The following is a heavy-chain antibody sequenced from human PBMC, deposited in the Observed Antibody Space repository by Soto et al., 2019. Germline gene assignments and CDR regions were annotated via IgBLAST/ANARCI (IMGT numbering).Heavy chain of an antibody. J-gene: IGHJ4*02. Sequence: GGSLRLSCAASGFPFSSYWMHWVRQAPGKGLVWVSHINTDGSGTAYADSVRGRFTISRDNAKNTVYLQMNTLRAEDTGVYYCSKVHSSGSAPLDYWGPGTLVTVSS. CDR1: GFPFSSYW. CDR2: INTDGSGT. V-gene: IGHV3-74*01. CDR3: SKVHSSGSAPLDY. D-gene: IGHD3-22*01.